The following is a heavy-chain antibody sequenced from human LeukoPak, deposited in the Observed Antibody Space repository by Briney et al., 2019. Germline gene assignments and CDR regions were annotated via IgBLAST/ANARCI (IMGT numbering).Heavy chain of an antibody. J-gene: IGHJ6*02. CDR3: ECGGCYSGWYTLDF. CDR2: VYYSGSP. D-gene: IGHD6-13*01. CDR1: VGSIHNNL. Sequence: PSETLPVTHTLCVGSIHNNLCSSIAQPPAKGLEWIGYVYYSGSPNYNPSLKSRVTISVDTPKNQFALMLSSVTAADTAVYYCECGGCYSGWYTLDFWGQGTTVTVSS. V-gene: IGHV4-59*03.